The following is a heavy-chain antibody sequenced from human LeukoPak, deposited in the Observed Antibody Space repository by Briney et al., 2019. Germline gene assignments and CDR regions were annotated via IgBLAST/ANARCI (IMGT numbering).Heavy chain of an antibody. CDR2: IYYSGST. V-gene: IGHV4-31*03. CDR3: ARMKRELALYYFDY. CDR1: GASISSGGYY. J-gene: IGHJ4*02. Sequence: SATLSLTCTVSGASISSGGYYCSWLRQHPGKGLEWIGYIYYSGSTYYNPSLKSRVTISVDTSKNQFSLKLRSVTAADTAVYYCARMKRELALYYFDYWGQGTLVTVSS. D-gene: IGHD1-26*01.